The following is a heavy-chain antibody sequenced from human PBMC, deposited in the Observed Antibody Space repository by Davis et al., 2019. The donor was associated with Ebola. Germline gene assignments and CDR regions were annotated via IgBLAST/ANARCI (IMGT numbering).Heavy chain of an antibody. J-gene: IGHJ5*02. Sequence: PGGSLRLSCAASGFSFGSSWMHWVRQAPGQGLLWVSRINSDGSSISYADSVKGRLTISRDNAKNTLYLQLNSLRAEDTAVYYCARGGSYYLDPWGQGTLVTVSS. CDR3: ARGGSYYLDP. V-gene: IGHV3-74*01. CDR2: INSDGSSI. D-gene: IGHD2-8*01. CDR1: GFSFGSSW.